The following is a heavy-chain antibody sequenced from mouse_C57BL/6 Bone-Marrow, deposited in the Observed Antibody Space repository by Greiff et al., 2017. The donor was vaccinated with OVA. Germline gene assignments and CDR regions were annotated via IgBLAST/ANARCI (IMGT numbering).Heavy chain of an antibody. CDR3: ASDNWDWFAY. J-gene: IGHJ3*01. CDR1: GYTFTSYW. Sequence: QVQLQQPGAELVKPGASVKLSCKASGYTFTSYWMQWVKQRPGQGLEWIGEIDPSDSYTNYNQKFKGKATLTVDTSSSTAYMQLSSLTSEDAAGYYCASDNWDWFAYWGQGTLVTVSA. D-gene: IGHD4-1*02. CDR2: IDPSDSYT. V-gene: IGHV1-50*01.